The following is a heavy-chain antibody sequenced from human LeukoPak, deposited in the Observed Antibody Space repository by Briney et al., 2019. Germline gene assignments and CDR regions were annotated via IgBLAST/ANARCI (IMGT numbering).Heavy chain of an antibody. D-gene: IGHD6-19*01. CDR1: GFTFGTHA. J-gene: IGHJ4*02. Sequence: GGSLRLSCAASGFTFGTHAMTWVRQAPGKGLEWVSGMSGSGDTTYYADSVKGRFTISRDNSKNTLFLQMNSLRAEDTAVYYCAKLAGISGWYVYYFDYWGQGTLVTVSS. V-gene: IGHV3-23*01. CDR3: AKLAGISGWYVYYFDY. CDR2: MSGSGDTT.